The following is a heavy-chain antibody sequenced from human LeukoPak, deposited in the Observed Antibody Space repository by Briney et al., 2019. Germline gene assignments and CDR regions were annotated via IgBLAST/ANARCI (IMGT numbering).Heavy chain of an antibody. V-gene: IGHV3-7*01. CDR1: GFNFNNYR. D-gene: IGHD4-17*01. J-gene: IGHJ6*02. CDR2: IKEDGGEK. Sequence: GGSLRLSRSVSGFNFNNYRMTWVRQAPGKGLEWVANIKEDGGEKYVVDSARGRFTISRDNAKNSLYLQMSSLRAEDTAVYYCARDYGDYYGMDVWGQGTTVTVSS. CDR3: ARDYGDYYGMDV.